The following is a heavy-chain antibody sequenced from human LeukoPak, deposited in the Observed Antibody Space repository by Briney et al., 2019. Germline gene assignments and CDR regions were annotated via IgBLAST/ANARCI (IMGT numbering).Heavy chain of an antibody. D-gene: IGHD6-19*01. Sequence: GESLKISCKGSGYSFTSYWIGWVRQMPGKGLEWMGIIYPGDSDTRYSPSFQGQVTISAVKSISTAYLQWSSLKASDTAMYYCARSTQYSSGWYYFDYWGQGTLVTLSS. CDR3: ARSTQYSSGWYYFDY. CDR2: IYPGDSDT. J-gene: IGHJ4*02. V-gene: IGHV5-51*01. CDR1: GYSFTSYW.